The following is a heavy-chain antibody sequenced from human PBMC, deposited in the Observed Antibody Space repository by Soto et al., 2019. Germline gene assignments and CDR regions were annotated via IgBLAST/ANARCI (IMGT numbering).Heavy chain of an antibody. Sequence: SETLSLTCTVSGGSISSYYWSWIRQPPGKGLEWIGYIYYSGSTNYNPSLKSRVTISVDTSKNQFSLKLSSVSAADTAVYYCASTAHSSGWYSGGFDYWGQGTLVTVSS. CDR1: GGSISSYY. CDR3: ASTAHSSGWYSGGFDY. D-gene: IGHD6-19*01. J-gene: IGHJ4*02. V-gene: IGHV4-59*01. CDR2: IYYSGST.